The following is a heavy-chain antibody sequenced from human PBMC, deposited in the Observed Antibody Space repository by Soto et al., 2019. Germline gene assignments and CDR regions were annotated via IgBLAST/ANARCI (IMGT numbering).Heavy chain of an antibody. J-gene: IGHJ4*02. D-gene: IGHD5-18*01. CDR1: GGFISRGGYH. V-gene: IGHV4-31*03. Sequence: PSEDLSLPCTVSGGFISRGGYHWTRIRQHPGKGLEWIGYIYYSGSTYYNPSLKSRVTISVDTSKNQFSLKLSSVTAADTAVYYCANNSNAYTFYDYWGQGTPVTV. CDR3: ANNSNAYTFYDY. CDR2: IYYSGST.